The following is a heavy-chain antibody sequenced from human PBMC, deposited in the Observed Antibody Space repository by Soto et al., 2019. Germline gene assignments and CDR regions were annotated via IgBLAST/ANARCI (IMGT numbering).Heavy chain of an antibody. CDR2: VYRTGST. CDR1: GGSISSSDYY. D-gene: IGHD6-13*01. J-gene: IGHJ4*02. V-gene: IGHV4-4*02. Sequence: SETLSLTCAVSGGSISSSDYYWSWIRQPPGKGLEWIGEVYRTGSTNYNPSLESRLTISVDKSKNQFSLKLTSVTAADTAVYYCARARATIAAAAIFDCWGQGTLVTVSS. CDR3: ARARATIAAAAIFDC.